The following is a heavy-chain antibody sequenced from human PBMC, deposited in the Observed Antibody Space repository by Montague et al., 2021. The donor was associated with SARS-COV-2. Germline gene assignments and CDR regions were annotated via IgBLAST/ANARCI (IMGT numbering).Heavy chain of an antibody. CDR2: IFYSGST. CDR1: GDSVNSNY. Sequence: SETLSLTCSVSGDSVNSNYWSWVRHPPGEGLEWLGYIFYSGSTYNPSLSSRVTMSLDTSKNHFSLNLISVTAADTAVYYCAKASRGYGGDFDSWGQGTLVIVSS. V-gene: IGHV4-59*02. CDR3: AKASRGYGGDFDS. J-gene: IGHJ4*02. D-gene: IGHD4-23*01.